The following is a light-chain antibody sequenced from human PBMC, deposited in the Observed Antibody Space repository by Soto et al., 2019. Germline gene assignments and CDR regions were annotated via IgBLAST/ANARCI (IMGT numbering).Light chain of an antibody. CDR2: DVS. CDR3: CSYAGSYTLV. J-gene: IGLJ1*01. Sequence: QSAVTQPRLVSGSPGQSVTISCTGTSSDVGGYNYVSWYQQHPGKAPKLMIYDVSKRPSGVPDRFSGSKSGNTASLTISGLQAEDEADYYCCSYAGSYTLVFGTGTKLTVL. CDR1: SSDVGGYNY. V-gene: IGLV2-11*01.